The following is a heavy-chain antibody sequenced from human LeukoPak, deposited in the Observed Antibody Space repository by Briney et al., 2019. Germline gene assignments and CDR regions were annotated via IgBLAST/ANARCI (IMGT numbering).Heavy chain of an antibody. J-gene: IGHJ5*02. CDR1: GGSFSGYY. CDR3: ARGYGIAAAYSGTWFDP. V-gene: IGHV4-34*01. CDR2: INHSGST. Sequence: TPSETLSLTCAVYGGSFSGYYWSWIRQPPGKGLEWIGEINHSGSTNYNPSLKSRVTISVDTSKNQFSLKLSSVTAADTAVYYCARGYGIAAAYSGTWFDPWGQGTLVTVSS. D-gene: IGHD6-13*01.